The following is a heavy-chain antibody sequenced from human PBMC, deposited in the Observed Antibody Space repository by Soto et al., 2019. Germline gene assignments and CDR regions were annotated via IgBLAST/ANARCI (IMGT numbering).Heavy chain of an antibody. V-gene: IGHV3-23*01. Sequence: PGGSLRLSCAASGFTFSSYAMSWVRQAPGKGLEWVSAISGSGGSTYYADSVKGRFTISRDNSKNTLYLQMNSLRAEDTAVYYCAKDRPRYCSSTGCLPDAFDIWGQGAMVTVSS. J-gene: IGHJ3*02. CDR3: AKDRPRYCSSTGCLPDAFDI. CDR1: GFTFSSYA. CDR2: ISGSGGST. D-gene: IGHD2-2*01.